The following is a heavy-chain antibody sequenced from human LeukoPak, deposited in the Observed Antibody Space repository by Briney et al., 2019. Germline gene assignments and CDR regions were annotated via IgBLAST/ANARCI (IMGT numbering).Heavy chain of an antibody. CDR1: GFTFSSYA. V-gene: IGHV3-23*01. J-gene: IGHJ4*02. Sequence: TGGSLRLSCAASGFTFSSYAMSWVRQAPGKGLEWVSAISGSGGSTYYADSVKGRFTISRDNSKNTLYLQMNSLRAEDTAVYYCAKDYWSLGSVVAATVSYWGQGTLVTVSS. CDR2: ISGSGGST. D-gene: IGHD2-15*01. CDR3: AKDYWSLGSVVAATVSY.